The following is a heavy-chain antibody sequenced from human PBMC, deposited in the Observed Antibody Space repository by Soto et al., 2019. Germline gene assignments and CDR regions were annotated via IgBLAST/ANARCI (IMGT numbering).Heavy chain of an antibody. D-gene: IGHD3-22*01. CDR2: IYSGGST. V-gene: IGHV3-66*01. CDR3: SRDRYYYDSRPLNWYFEL. Sequence: EVQLVESGGGLVQPGGSLRLSCAASGFTVSSNYMSWVRQAPGKGLEWVSVIYSGGSTYYADSVKGRFTLYLQMNSLRAEDTAVYYCSRDRYYYDSRPLNWYFELWGRGTLVTVSS. CDR1: GFTVSSNY. J-gene: IGHJ2*01.